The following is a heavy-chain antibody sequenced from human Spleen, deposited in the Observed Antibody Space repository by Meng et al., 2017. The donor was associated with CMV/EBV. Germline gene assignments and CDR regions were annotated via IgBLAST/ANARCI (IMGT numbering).Heavy chain of an antibody. CDR3: ARDSREGIPNY. J-gene: IGHJ4*02. V-gene: IGHV3-30*02. CDR1: GFTFSSYG. Sequence: GGSLRLSCAASGFTFSSYGMHWVRQAPGKGLEWVAFIRIDGTYKYYADPVKGRFTIFRDNSRNTLYLQMNSLRPEDTAVYFCARDSREGIPNYWGQGTLVTSPQ. CDR2: IRIDGTYK. D-gene: IGHD2-2*01.